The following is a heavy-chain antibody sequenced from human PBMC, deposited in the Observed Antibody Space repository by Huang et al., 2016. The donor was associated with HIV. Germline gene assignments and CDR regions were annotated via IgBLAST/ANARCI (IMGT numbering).Heavy chain of an antibody. CDR3: ATKTAAMDI. Sequence: VESGGRLVQPGGAIRLSCVGSTFRFGAYWMSGVRLSTGKGLERVANNKQDEREKYYVDSVKGRFNISRDNAKKVIFLEMNNVRVEDTATYYCATKTAAMDIWGQGTTVTVS. CDR2: NKQDEREK. V-gene: IGHV3-7*01. CDR1: TFRFGAYW. J-gene: IGHJ6*02. D-gene: IGHD1-7*01.